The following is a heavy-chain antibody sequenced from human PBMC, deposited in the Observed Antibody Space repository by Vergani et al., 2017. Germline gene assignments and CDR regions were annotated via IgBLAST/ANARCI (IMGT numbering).Heavy chain of an antibody. Sequence: QVQLVQSGAEVKKPGSSVKVSCKASGGTFSSYAISWVRQAPGQGLEWMGGIIPIFGTANYAQKFQGRVTMTRDTSTSTFYMELSSLRSEDTAVYYCARVGDDSMCFDIWGQGTMVTVSS. CDR3: ARVGDDSMCFDI. CDR1: GGTFSSYA. J-gene: IGHJ3*02. V-gene: IGHV1-69*06. CDR2: IIPIFGTA. D-gene: IGHD3-22*01.